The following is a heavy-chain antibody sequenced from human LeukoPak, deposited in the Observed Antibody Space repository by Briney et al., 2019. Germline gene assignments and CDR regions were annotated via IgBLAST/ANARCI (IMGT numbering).Heavy chain of an antibody. J-gene: IGHJ4*02. Sequence: NSSETLSLTCTVSGGSISSYYWSWIRQPPGKGLEWIGYIYYSGSTNYNPSLKSRVTISVDTSKNQFSLKLSSVTAADTAVYYCARGITIFGVVIDYWGQGTLVTVSS. D-gene: IGHD3-3*01. CDR3: ARGITIFGVVIDY. V-gene: IGHV4-59*01. CDR1: GGSISSYY. CDR2: IYYSGST.